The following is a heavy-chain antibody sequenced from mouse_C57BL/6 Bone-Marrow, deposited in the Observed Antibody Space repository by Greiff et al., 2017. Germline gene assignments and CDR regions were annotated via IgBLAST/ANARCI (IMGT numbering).Heavy chain of an antibody. D-gene: IGHD2-2*01. CDR2: ISYDGSN. CDR3: VGWLRVYFDY. V-gene: IGHV3-6*01. Sequence: VQLKESGPGLVKPSQSLSLTCSVTGYSITSGYYWNWIRQFPGNKLEWMGYISYDGSNNYNPSLKNRISITRDTSTNQFFLKLKSVATEDTATYYCVGWLRVYFDYWGQGTTLTVSS. CDR1: GYSITSGYY. J-gene: IGHJ2*01.